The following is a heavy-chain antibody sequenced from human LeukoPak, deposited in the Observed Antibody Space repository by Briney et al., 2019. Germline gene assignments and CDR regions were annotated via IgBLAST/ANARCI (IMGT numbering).Heavy chain of an antibody. V-gene: IGHV1-8*01. Sequence: GASVKVSCKASGYTFTSYDINWLRQATAQGLEWMGWMNPNSGNTGYAQKFQGRVTMTRNNSISTAYMELSSLRSEDTAVYYCAREGNQGFGEFLHAFDIWGQGTMVTVSS. CDR2: MNPNSGNT. CDR3: AREGNQGFGEFLHAFDI. CDR1: GYTFTSYD. D-gene: IGHD3-10*01. J-gene: IGHJ3*02.